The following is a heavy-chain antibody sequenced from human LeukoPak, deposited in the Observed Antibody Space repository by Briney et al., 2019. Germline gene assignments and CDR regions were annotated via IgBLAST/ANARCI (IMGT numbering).Heavy chain of an antibody. CDR3: ARHHTSSKPIDY. D-gene: IGHD3-16*01. Sequence: PSETLSLTCTVSGDSLYYWGWIRQPPGKGLEWIGSVYSTGHTNYNLSLKSRVTMSMDTSKNQLSLKLTSVTAADTAMYYCARHHTSSKPIDYWGQGTLVTVSS. J-gene: IGHJ4*02. V-gene: IGHV4-39*01. CDR1: GDSLYY. CDR2: VYSTGHT.